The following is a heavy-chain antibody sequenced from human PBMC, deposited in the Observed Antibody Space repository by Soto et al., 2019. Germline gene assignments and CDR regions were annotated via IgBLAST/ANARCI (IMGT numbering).Heavy chain of an antibody. D-gene: IGHD2-2*02. CDR3: ARAGERGYCSSTSGYTPPNWFDP. V-gene: IGHV4-30-2*01. CDR2: IYHSGSH. CDR1: GVSISSGGYS. Sequence: TLSLTCAVSGVSISSGGYSWSWIRQPPGKGLEWIRYIYHSGSHYYNPSLKSRVTLSVDRSKNQFSLKLSSVTDADTAAYYCARAGERGYCSSTSGYTPPNWFDPWGKGTLVTVSS. J-gene: IGHJ5*02.